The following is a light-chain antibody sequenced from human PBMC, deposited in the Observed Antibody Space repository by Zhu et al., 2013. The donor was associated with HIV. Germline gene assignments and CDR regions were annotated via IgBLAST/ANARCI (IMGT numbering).Light chain of an antibody. CDR2: DAS. CDR1: QSVSSSY. J-gene: IGKJ2*01. CDR3: QQYGASPYT. V-gene: IGKV3-20*01. Sequence: EIVLTQSPGTLSLSPGERATLSCRASQSVSSSYLAWYQQKPGQAPRLLIYDASIRATGVPGRFSGSGSGTEFTLTISSLLSEDFAVYYCQQYGASPYTFGQGTRLDI.